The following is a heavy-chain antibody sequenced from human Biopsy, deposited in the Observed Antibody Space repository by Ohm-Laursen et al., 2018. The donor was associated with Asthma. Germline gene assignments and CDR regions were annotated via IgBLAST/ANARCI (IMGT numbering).Heavy chain of an antibody. Sequence: TLSLTCIVSGDAMSTSGSYWGWIRQSPGKGLEWIGSIYYSGRTYYNPSLVSRVTISADTSKNHFSLKVTSVTAADTAVYYCARAVSSSSYWYFDLWGRGDLVTVSS. CDR1: GDAMSTSGSY. V-gene: IGHV4-39*02. D-gene: IGHD6-6*01. CDR3: ARAVSSSSYWYFDL. CDR2: IYYSGRT. J-gene: IGHJ2*01.